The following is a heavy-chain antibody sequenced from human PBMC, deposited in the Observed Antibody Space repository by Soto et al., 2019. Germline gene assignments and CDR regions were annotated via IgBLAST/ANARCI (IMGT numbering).Heavy chain of an antibody. CDR3: ARDQWGYSYDSYGMDV. CDR2: IYTSGST. J-gene: IGHJ6*02. Sequence: QVQLQESGPGLVKPSETLSLTCTVSGGSISSYYWSWIRQPAGKGLEWIGRIYTSGSTNYNPSLKGRVTMSVDTSKNQFSLKLSSVTAADTAVYYCARDQWGYSYDSYGMDVWGQGTTVTVSS. V-gene: IGHV4-4*07. D-gene: IGHD5-18*01. CDR1: GGSISSYY.